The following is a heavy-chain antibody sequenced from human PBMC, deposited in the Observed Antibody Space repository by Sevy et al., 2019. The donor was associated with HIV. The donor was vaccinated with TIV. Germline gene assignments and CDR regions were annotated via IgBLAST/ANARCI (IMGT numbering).Heavy chain of an antibody. CDR1: GYTLTELS. V-gene: IGHV1-24*01. D-gene: IGHD5-12*01. CDR3: VRDSWLRPSNSPYYFDF. CDR2: FDTEDGET. Sequence: ASVKVSCKVSGYTLTELSMHWVRQAPGKGLEWMGSFDTEDGETLYAQKFQGRVTMTEDTSTDTAYMELSSLRSEDTAVYYCVRDSWLRPSNSPYYFDFWGQGTLVTVSS. J-gene: IGHJ4*02.